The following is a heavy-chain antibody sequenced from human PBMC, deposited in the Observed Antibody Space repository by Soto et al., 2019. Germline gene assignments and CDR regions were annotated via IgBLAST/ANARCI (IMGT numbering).Heavy chain of an antibody. D-gene: IGHD3-10*01. CDR2: IYWDDDK. Sequence: QITLKESGPTLVKPTQTLTLTCTFSGFSLSTSGVGVGWIRQPPGKALEWLALIYWDDDKRYSPSLKSRLTITKDTSKNQVVLTTTNMDPVDTATYYCAHRRSSYYGSGATNWFDPWGQGTLVTVSS. V-gene: IGHV2-5*02. CDR1: GFSLSTSGVG. CDR3: AHRRSSYYGSGATNWFDP. J-gene: IGHJ5*02.